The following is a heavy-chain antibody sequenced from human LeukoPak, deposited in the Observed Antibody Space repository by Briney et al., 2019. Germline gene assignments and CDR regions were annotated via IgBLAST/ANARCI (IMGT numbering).Heavy chain of an antibody. CDR3: ARHPRSRGYNYGFDAFNI. V-gene: IGHV4-39*01. CDR2: IYDSGTT. CDR1: GVSISSSSYY. Sequence: PSETLSLTCSVSGVSISSSSYYWGWIRQPPGKGLEWIATIYDSGTTYYNPSLKRRVTISIDTSKNQFSLKLSSVTAADTAVYYCARHPRSRGYNYGFDAFNIWGQGTMVTVSS. D-gene: IGHD5-18*01. J-gene: IGHJ3*02.